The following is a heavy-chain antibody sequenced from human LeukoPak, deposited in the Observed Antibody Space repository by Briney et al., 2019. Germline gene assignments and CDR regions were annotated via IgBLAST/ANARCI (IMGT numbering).Heavy chain of an antibody. CDR1: GFTFSSHA. CDR2: ISGSGGST. V-gene: IGHV3-23*01. D-gene: IGHD6-19*01. CDR3: ANYRSPSGYDRRIAVAESNTRGYFDY. Sequence: GGSLRLSCAASGFTFSSHAMSWVRQAPGKGLEWVSAISGSGGSTYYADSVKGRFTISRDNSKNTLYLQMNSPRAEDTAVYYCANYRSPSGYDRRIAVAESNTRGYFDYWGQGTLVTVSS. J-gene: IGHJ4*02.